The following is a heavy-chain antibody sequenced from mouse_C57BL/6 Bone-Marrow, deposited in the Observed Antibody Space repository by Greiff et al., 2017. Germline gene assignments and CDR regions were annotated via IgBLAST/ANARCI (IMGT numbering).Heavy chain of an antibody. V-gene: IGHV1-81*01. D-gene: IGHD1-2*01. CDR3: ARLPFITTIGDY. Sequence: VQLQQSGAELARPGASVKLSCKASGYTFTSYGISWVKQRTGQGLEWIGEIYPRSGNTYYNEKFKGKATLTADKSSSTAYMQLRSLTSEDSAVXFCARLPFITTIGDYWGQGTTLTVSS. CDR2: IYPRSGNT. CDR1: GYTFTSYG. J-gene: IGHJ2*01.